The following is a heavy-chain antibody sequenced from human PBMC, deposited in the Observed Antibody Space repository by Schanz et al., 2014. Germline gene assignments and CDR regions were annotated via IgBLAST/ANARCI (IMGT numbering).Heavy chain of an antibody. CDR3: AKYSTDSDIVLVPAAIDY. J-gene: IGHJ4*02. CDR1: GFTFSSYG. V-gene: IGHV3-30*18. Sequence: QVQLVESGGGVVQPGRSLRLSCAASGFTFSSYGMHWVRQAPGKGLEWVAAMSYDGSIKYYGDSVKGRFTISRDNSKNTLYLQMNTLRSEDTAVDYCAKYSTDSDIVLVPAAIDYWGQGTLVTVSS. CDR2: MSYDGSIK. D-gene: IGHD2-2*01.